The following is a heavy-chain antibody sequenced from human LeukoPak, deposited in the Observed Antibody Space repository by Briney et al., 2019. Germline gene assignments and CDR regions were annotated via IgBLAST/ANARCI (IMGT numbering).Heavy chain of an antibody. CDR2: IYYSGST. D-gene: IGHD5-12*01. V-gene: IGHV4-59*01. J-gene: IGHJ5*02. CDR1: GGSISSYY. Sequence: PSETLSLTCTVSGGSISSYYWSWIRQPPGKGLEWIGYIYYSGSTNYNPSLKSRVTISVDTSKNQFSLKLSSVTAEDTAVYYCARVDIVATTPGRFDPWGQGTLVTVSS. CDR3: ARVDIVATTPGRFDP.